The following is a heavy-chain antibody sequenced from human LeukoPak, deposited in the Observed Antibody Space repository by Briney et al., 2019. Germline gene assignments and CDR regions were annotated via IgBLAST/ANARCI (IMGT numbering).Heavy chain of an antibody. D-gene: IGHD2-15*01. CDR3: ARATRGYCSGGSCPILRY. CDR1: GGTFSSYA. J-gene: IGHJ4*02. V-gene: IGHV1-69*13. Sequence: SVKVSCKASGGTFSSYALSWVRQAPGQGLEWMGGIIPIFGTADYAQKFQGRVTITADESTSTAYMELSSLRSEDTAVYYCARATRGYCSGGSCPILRYWGQGTLVTVSS. CDR2: IIPIFGTA.